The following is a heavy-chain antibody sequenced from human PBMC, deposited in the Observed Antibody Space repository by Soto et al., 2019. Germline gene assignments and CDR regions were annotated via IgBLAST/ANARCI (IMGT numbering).Heavy chain of an antibody. V-gene: IGHV1-2*02. CDR1: GYSFTGNY. J-gene: IGHJ6*02. Sequence: SVKVTCEDSGYSFTGNYRHWVRRAPGQGLEWMGWVNLNTGGTDYAQEFQGRVTMTTATSIRTVYLEVTRLKFDDTAIYYCARDPSSFLGRVYGMDVWGQGTAVTVSS. CDR3: ARDPSSFLGRVYGMDV. CDR2: VNLNTGGT.